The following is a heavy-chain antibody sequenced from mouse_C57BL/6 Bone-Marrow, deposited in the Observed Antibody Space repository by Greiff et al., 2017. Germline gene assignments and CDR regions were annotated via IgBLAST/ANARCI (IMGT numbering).Heavy chain of an antibody. J-gene: IGHJ2*01. CDR3: ARDLYGSIDY. CDR2: ISDGGSYT. Sequence: EVHLVESGGGLVKPGGSLKLSCAASGFTFSSYAMSWVRQTPEKRLEWVATISDGGSYTYYPDNVKGRFTISRDNAKNNLYLQMSHLKSEDTAMYYCARDLYGSIDYWGQGTTLTVSS. V-gene: IGHV5-4*01. CDR1: GFTFSSYA. D-gene: IGHD2-2*01.